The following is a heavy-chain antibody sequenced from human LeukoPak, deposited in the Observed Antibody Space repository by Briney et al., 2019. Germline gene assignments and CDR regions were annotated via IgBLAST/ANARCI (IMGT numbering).Heavy chain of an antibody. D-gene: IGHD2-15*01. CDR1: GYSFSGYY. CDR3: ARGGHCSGATCYHDY. Sequence: ASVKVSCKASGYSFSGYYMHWVRQAPGQGLEWMGWINPISGGTNYAQKFQGRVTMTRDTSISTAYMELSRLRSGDAAVYYCARGGHCSGATCYHDYWGQGTVVTVSS. J-gene: IGHJ4*02. V-gene: IGHV1-2*02. CDR2: INPISGGT.